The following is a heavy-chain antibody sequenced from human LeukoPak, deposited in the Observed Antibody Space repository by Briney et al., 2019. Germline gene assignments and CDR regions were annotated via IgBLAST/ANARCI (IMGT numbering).Heavy chain of an antibody. CDR2: INPNSGGT. V-gene: IGHV1-2*02. J-gene: IGHJ4*02. D-gene: IGHD6-19*01. CDR3: ARDPYGSKTLDY. Sequence: ASVKVSCKASGYTFTGYYMHWVRQAPGQGLEWMGWINPNSGGTNYAQKFQGRVTMTRDKSISTAYMELNSLRSDDTAVYYCARDPYGSKTLDYWGQGTLVTVSS. CDR1: GYTFTGYY.